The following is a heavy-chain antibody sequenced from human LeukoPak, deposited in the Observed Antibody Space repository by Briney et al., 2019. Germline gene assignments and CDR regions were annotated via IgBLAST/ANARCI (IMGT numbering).Heavy chain of an antibody. V-gene: IGHV1-69*05. J-gene: IGHJ4*02. D-gene: IGHD5-18*01. CDR3: ARAAGYSYGD. CDR2: SIPIFGTA. Sequence: ASVKVSCKASGGTFSSYAISWVRQAPGQGLEWMGGSIPIFGTANYAQKFQCRGTITTDESTSTAYMELSSLRSEDTAVYYCARAAGYSYGDWGQGTLVTVSS. CDR1: GGTFSSYA.